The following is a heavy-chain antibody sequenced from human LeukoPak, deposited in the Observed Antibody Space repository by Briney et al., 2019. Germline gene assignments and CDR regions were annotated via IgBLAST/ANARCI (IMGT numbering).Heavy chain of an antibody. CDR1: GFTFSSYA. D-gene: IGHD3-16*02. J-gene: IGHJ4*02. V-gene: IGHV3-23*01. CDR3: VKDRWYFDY. Sequence: GGSLRLSCAASGFTFSSYAMTWVRRAPGKGLEWVSSISGSGASTYYADSVKGRFTISRDNSKNTLYLQMNSLRADDTAVYYCVKDRWYFDYWGQGTLVTVSS. CDR2: ISGSGAST.